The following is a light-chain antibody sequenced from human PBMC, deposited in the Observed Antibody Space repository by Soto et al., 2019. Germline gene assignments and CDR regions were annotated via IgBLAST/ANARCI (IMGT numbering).Light chain of an antibody. CDR3: QQYCTSPHT. J-gene: IGKJ2*01. V-gene: IGKV3-20*01. CDR1: QSVNSNY. CDR2: GAS. Sequence: EIVLTQSPGTLSLSPGERATLSCRASQSVNSNYLAWYQQKPGQVPRPLIYGASIRAAGVPDRLSGSGSGTDSTRTISRLEPEDYAVYYCQQYCTSPHTFGQGTKLEIK.